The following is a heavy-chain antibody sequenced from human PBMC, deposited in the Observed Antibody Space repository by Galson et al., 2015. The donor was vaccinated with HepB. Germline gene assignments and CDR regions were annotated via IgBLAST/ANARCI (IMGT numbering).Heavy chain of an antibody. CDR1: GYTFSSYD. V-gene: IGHV1-8*01. J-gene: IGHJ4*02. D-gene: IGHD1-7*01. Sequence: SVKVSCKASGYTFSSYDVTWVRQASGQGLEWMGWMNPNSGNTGYAPEVQDRVTMTGDTSMSTAYMELSSLRSEDTAVYYCARGVRNYLYSDHWGQGTLVTVSS. CDR3: ARGVRNYLYSDH. CDR2: MNPNSGNT.